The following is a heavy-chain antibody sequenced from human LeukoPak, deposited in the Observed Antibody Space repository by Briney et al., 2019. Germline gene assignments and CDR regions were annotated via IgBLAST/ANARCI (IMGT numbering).Heavy chain of an antibody. CDR1: GFTFSSYG. D-gene: IGHD3-10*01. CDR3: AKHVVRGVLDY. CDR2: ISGSGGST. V-gene: IGHV3-23*01. Sequence: GGTLRLSCAASGFTFSSYGMSWVRQAPGKGLEWVSAISGSGGSTYYADSVKGRFTISRDNSKNTLYLQMNSLRAEDTAVYYCAKHVVRGVLDYWGQGTLVTVSS. J-gene: IGHJ4*02.